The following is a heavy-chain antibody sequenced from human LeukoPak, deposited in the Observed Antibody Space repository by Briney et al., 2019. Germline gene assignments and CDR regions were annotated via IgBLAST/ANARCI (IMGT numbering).Heavy chain of an antibody. Sequence: GGPLRLSCAASGFTFSSYAMSWVRQAPGKGLEWVSAISGSGGSTYYADPVKGRFTISGDNSKNTLYLQMNSLRAEDTAVYYCAKLSKAGIAVAGRNYWGQGTLVTVSS. V-gene: IGHV3-23*01. CDR2: ISGSGGST. CDR3: AKLSKAGIAVAGRNY. J-gene: IGHJ4*02. CDR1: GFTFSSYA. D-gene: IGHD6-19*01.